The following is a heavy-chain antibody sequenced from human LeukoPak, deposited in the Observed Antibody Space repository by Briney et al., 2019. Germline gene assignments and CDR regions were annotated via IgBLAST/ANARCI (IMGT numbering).Heavy chain of an antibody. V-gene: IGHV4-34*01. CDR1: GGSFSGYY. CDR2: INHSGST. CDR3: ARGAAPPYYYYYYMDV. J-gene: IGHJ6*03. Sequence: SETLSLTCAVYGGSFSGYYWSWIRQPPGKGLEWFGEINHSGSTNYNPSLKSRVTISVDPSKNQFSLKLSSVTAADTAVYYCARGAAPPYYYYYYMDVWGKGTTVTVSS. D-gene: IGHD6-6*01.